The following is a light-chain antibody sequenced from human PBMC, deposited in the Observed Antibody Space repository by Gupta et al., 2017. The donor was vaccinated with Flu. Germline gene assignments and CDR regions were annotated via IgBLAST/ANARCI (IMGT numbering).Light chain of an antibody. CDR2: STN. V-gene: IGLV8-61*01. CDR3: ALYMGSGVSL. CDR1: SGSVSTTHS. Sequence: QTVVTQEPSFSVSPGATVTLTCGLTSGSVSTTHSPTWYQQTPGQAPRTLIYSTNTRSSGVPHRFSGSILGNKAALTITGAQADDESDYYCALYMGSGVSLFGGGTKLTVL. J-gene: IGLJ3*02.